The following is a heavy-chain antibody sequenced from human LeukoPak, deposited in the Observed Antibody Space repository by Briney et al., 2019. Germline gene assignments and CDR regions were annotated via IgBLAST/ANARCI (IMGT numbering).Heavy chain of an antibody. V-gene: IGHV4-61*01. J-gene: IGHJ4*02. CDR3: ARLYHYDILTGYKPFDY. CDR2: IYYSGST. D-gene: IGHD3-9*01. CDR1: GGSVSSGSYY. Sequence: PSETLSLTCSVSGGSVSSGSYYWSRIRQPPGKGLEWIGYIYYSGSTNYNPSLKSRVTISVDTSKNQFSLKLSSVTAADTAVYYCARLYHYDILTGYKPFDYWGQGTLVTVSS.